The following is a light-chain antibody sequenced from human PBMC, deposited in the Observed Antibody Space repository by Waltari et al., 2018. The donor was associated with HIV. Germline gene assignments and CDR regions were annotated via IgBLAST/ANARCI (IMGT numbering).Light chain of an antibody. CDR1: SSNIGNNH. J-gene: IGLJ2*01. V-gene: IGLV1-36*01. CDR3: AAWDDSLNGVV. CDR2: YDD. Sequence: QSVLTQPPSVSEAPRQRVTISCSGSSSNIGNNHVNWYQQLPGKPPKLLIYYDDLLASGVSDRFSGSKSGTSASLAISGLQSEDESDYYCAAWDDSLNGVVFGGGTKLTVL.